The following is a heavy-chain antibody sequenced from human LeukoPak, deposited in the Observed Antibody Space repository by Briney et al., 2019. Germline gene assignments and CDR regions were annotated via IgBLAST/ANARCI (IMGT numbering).Heavy chain of an antibody. V-gene: IGHV3-30*02. CDR2: IRYDVSNK. CDR1: GFTFSSYG. Sequence: PGGSLRLSCAASGFTFSSYGMHWVRQAPGKWLEWVAFIRYDVSNKYYADSVKGRFTISRDNSKNTLYLQMNSLRAEATAVYYCAKARLKGYFDYWGQGTLATVSS. D-gene: IGHD5-12*01. J-gene: IGHJ4*02. CDR3: AKARLKGYFDY.